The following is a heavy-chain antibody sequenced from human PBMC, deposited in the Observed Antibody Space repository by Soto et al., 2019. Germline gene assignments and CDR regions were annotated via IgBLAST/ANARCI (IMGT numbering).Heavy chain of an antibody. D-gene: IGHD6-13*01. CDR3: ARDRLGEDQQPFDY. CDR2: IYTNEHI. Sequence: SEPLSLTCTVSVGSISPYYWSWLRHLAGKGLELIGLIYTNEHINYNPSLRSRLTLSVDTSRNQFSLKLSSVTAADTAVYYCARDRLGEDQQPFDYWGQGTLVTVSS. V-gene: IGHV4-4*07. CDR1: VGSISPYY. J-gene: IGHJ4*02.